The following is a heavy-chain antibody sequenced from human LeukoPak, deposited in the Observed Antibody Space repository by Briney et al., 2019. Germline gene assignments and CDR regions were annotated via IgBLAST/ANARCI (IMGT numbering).Heavy chain of an antibody. CDR1: GYTFTGYY. J-gene: IGHJ5*02. CDR2: INPTRGGT. D-gene: IGHD6-19*01. Sequence: GASVKVSCKASGYTFTGYYIHWVRQAPGQGLGWMGWINPTRGGTNYAQKFQGRVAMTRDTSISTAFLELSSLRSDDTAVYYCARASSSPQDNWFDPWGQGTLVTVSS. V-gene: IGHV1-2*02. CDR3: ARASSSPQDNWFDP.